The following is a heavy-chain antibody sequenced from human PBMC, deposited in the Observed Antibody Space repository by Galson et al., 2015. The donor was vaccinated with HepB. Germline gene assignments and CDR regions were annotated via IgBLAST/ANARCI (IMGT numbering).Heavy chain of an antibody. CDR3: ARHSGSYCVISPFDY. V-gene: IGHV3-33*01. Sequence: SLRLSCAASGFTFTTYGIHWVRQAPGKGLEWVAVIWYDGGDKYYADSVKGRFTISRDNAKSTVYLQMNSLRAEDTAVYFCARHSGSYCVISPFDYWGQGTLVTVSS. J-gene: IGHJ4*02. CDR1: GFTFTTYG. D-gene: IGHD1-26*01. CDR2: IWYDGGDK.